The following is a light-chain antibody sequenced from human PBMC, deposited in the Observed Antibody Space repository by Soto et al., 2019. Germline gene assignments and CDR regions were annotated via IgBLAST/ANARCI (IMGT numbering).Light chain of an antibody. Sequence: SSELPQPPSVSVSPGQTARITCSGDALQKQYAYWYQQKPDQAPVLVIYKDSERPSGIAERFSGSSSGTTVTLTISGVQAEDEADYYCQSSDSSGTYYVFGTGTKVTVL. J-gene: IGLJ1*01. V-gene: IGLV3-25*02. CDR3: QSSDSSGTYYV. CDR1: ALQKQY. CDR2: KDS.